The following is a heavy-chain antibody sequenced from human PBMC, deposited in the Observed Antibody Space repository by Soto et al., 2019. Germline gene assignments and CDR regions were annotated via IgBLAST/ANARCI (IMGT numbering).Heavy chain of an antibody. V-gene: IGHV4-30-4*01. CDR1: GGSISSGEYY. CDR2: IYYSGST. J-gene: IGHJ4*02. Sequence: QVQLQESGPGLVKPSQTLSLTCTVSGGSISSGEYYWSWIRQPPGKGMEWIGYIYYSGSTYYNPSLKSRATISVDTSKNQFSLKLSSVTAADTAVYYCARAIRSGYYYSLFDYWGQGTLVTVSS. D-gene: IGHD3-22*01. CDR3: ARAIRSGYYYSLFDY.